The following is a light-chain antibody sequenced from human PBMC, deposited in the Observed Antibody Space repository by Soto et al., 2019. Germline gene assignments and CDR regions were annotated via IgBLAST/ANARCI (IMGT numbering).Light chain of an antibody. CDR3: QQFAASPRT. CDR2: GVS. J-gene: IGKJ1*01. CDR1: QSVSSNY. V-gene: IGKV3-20*01. Sequence: PGERATLSCRASQSVSSNYFAWYQQKPGQAPRLLIYGVSSRPIGIPDRFSGSGSGTDFTLTISRLEPEDFAVYYCQQFAASPRTFGQGTKVDIK.